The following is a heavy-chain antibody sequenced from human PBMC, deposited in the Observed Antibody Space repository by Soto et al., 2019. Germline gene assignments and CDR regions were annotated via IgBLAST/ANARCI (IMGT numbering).Heavy chain of an antibody. CDR1: GFTFSDYY. Sequence: GGSLRLSCAASGFTFSDYYMSWIRQAPGKGLEWVSYISSSSSYTNYADSVKGRFTISRDNAKNSLYLQMNSLRAADTAVYYCAIATGIAAAGTRNWFDPWGQGTLVTVSS. CDR2: ISSSSSYT. D-gene: IGHD6-13*01. V-gene: IGHV3-11*06. CDR3: AIATGIAAAGTRNWFDP. J-gene: IGHJ5*02.